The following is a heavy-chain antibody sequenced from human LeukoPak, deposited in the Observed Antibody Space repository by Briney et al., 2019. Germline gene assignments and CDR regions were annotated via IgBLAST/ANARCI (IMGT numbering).Heavy chain of an antibody. Sequence: ASVKVSCKASGYTFTSYYMHWVRQAPGQGLEWMGIINPSGGSTSYAQKFQGRVTMTRDTSTSTVYMELSSLRSEDTAVYYCASNIVGQYYDFWSGYYTGKDYFDYWGQGTLVTVSS. D-gene: IGHD3-3*01. J-gene: IGHJ4*02. V-gene: IGHV1-46*01. CDR2: INPSGGST. CDR1: GYTFTSYY. CDR3: ASNIVGQYYDFWSGYYTGKDYFDY.